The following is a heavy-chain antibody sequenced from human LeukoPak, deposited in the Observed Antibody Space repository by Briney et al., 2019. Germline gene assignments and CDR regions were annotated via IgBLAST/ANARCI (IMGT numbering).Heavy chain of an antibody. D-gene: IGHD1-26*01. CDR3: VKDMVGTTTGYYFDY. Sequence: PGGSLRLSCAASGFTFDDYAMHWVRQAPGKGLEWVSLITWDGVSTYYADSVKGRFTISRDNSKNSLYLQMNSLRPEDTALYYCVKDMVGTTTGYYFDYWGQGTLVTVSS. J-gene: IGHJ4*02. CDR1: GFTFDDYA. V-gene: IGHV3-43D*03. CDR2: ITWDGVST.